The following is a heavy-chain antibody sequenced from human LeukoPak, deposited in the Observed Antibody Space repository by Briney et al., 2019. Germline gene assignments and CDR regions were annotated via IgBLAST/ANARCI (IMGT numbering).Heavy chain of an antibody. Sequence: GRSLRLSCAASGFTFSSYGMHWVRQAPGKGLEWVSYISSGGSTIYYADSVKGRFTISRDNAKNSLYLQMNSLRAEDTAVYYCARDYDLEFDYWGQGTLVTVSS. J-gene: IGHJ4*02. CDR1: GFTFSSYG. D-gene: IGHD3-3*01. V-gene: IGHV3-48*01. CDR3: ARDYDLEFDY. CDR2: ISSGGSTI.